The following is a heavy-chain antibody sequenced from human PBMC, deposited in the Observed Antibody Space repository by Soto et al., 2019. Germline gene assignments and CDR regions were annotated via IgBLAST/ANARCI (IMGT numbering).Heavy chain of an antibody. CDR1: GGSFSGYY. CDR3: ARAPRRITIFGVVIPRFDP. J-gene: IGHJ5*02. D-gene: IGHD3-3*01. V-gene: IGHV4-34*01. CDR2: INHSGST. Sequence: PSETLSLTCAVYGGSFSGYYWSWIRQPPGKGLEWIGEINHSGSTNYNPSLKSRVTIPVDTSKNQFSLKLSSVTATDTAVYSCARAPRRITIFGVVIPRFDPWGQGTLVTVSS.